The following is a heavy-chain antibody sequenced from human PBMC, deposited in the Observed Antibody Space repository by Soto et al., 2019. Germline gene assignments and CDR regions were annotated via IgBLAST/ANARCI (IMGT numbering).Heavy chain of an antibody. CDR1: GGSISSAAYY. CDR2: ISHSGST. J-gene: IGHJ4*01. CDR3: EREYTYVSNFFDC. V-gene: IGHV4-31*03. D-gene: IGHD5-18*01. Sequence: QVQLQESGPGLVKPSQTLSLSCTVSGGSISSAAYYWSWIRQHPGKGLEWIGYISHSGSTYYTPSLKSRVIISADTSKNQFSLNLTSVTAADTSVYYCEREYTYVSNFFDCWGHGALVTVSS.